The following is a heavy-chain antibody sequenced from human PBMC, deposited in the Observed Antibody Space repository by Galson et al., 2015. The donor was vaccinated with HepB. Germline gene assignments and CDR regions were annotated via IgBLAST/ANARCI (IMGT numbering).Heavy chain of an antibody. J-gene: IGHJ3*02. Sequence: SVKVSCKASGYTFTSYAMNWVRQAPGQGLEWMGWINTNTGNPTYAQGFTGRFVFSLDTSVSTAYLQISSLKAEDTAVYYCARDKYYGQRYAFDIWGQGTMVTVSS. CDR3: ARDKYYGQRYAFDI. CDR1: GYTFTSYA. V-gene: IGHV7-4-1*02. CDR2: INTNTGNP. D-gene: IGHD3-10*01.